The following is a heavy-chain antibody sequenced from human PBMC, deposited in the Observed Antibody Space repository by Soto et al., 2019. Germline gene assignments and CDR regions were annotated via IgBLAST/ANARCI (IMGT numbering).Heavy chain of an antibody. V-gene: IGHV3-66*01. J-gene: IGHJ6*04. D-gene: IGHD2-15*01. CDR2: IQSGGPT. CDR3: ARDDVLCDGGRGYGVPVDV. Sequence: EVHLVESGGGLVQPGGSLRLSCAASGFTVSSKYMSWVRQAPGKGLEWVSLIQSGGPTYYADSVKGRFTISRDTSENTLHLQMDSLRAEDTAVYYCARDDVLCDGGRGYGVPVDVWGKGTTVTVSS. CDR1: GFTVSSKY.